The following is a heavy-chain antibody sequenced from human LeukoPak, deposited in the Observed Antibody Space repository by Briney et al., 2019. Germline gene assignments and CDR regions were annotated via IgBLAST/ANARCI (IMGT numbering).Heavy chain of an antibody. D-gene: IGHD2-2*01. V-gene: IGHV4-61*08. CDR2: ISYSGST. CDR3: ASGGYCSSTGCYPNWFDP. J-gene: IGHJ5*02. CDR1: GGSISTGDYY. Sequence: NTSETLSLTCTVSGGSISTGDYYWSWIRQPPGRALEWFGYISYSGSTNYNPSLKSRVTISVDTSKNQFSLKLSSVTAADTAVYYCASGGYCSSTGCYPNWFDPWGQGTLVTVSS.